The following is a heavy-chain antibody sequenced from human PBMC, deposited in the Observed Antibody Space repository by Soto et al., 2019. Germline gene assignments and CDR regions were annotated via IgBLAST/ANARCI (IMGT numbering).Heavy chain of an antibody. CDR1: GLTFSSYG. D-gene: IGHD2-15*01. V-gene: IGHV3-33*06. CDR3: AKTYCSGGSCARPYYYYMDV. Sequence: PGGSLRLSCAASGLTFSSYGMHWVRQAPGKGLEWVAVIWYDGSNKYYADSVKGRFTISRDNSKNTLYLQMNSLRAEDTAVYYCAKTYCSGGSCARPYYYYMDVWGKGTTVTVSS. CDR2: IWYDGSNK. J-gene: IGHJ6*03.